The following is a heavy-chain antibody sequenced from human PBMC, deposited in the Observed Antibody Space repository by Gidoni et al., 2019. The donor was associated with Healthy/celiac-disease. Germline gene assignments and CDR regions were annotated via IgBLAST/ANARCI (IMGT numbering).Heavy chain of an antibody. CDR3: ARASLAYTDEMYDY. CDR2: ISYDGRNK. CDR1: GFTFSDYG. V-gene: IGHV3-30*03. J-gene: IGHJ4*02. Sequence: QVQLVESGGDVVQPGRSLRLSCSASGFTFSDYGIHWIRKAPGKGLEWVAVISYDGRNKYDADSVKGRFTISRDNSKNTLYLQMNSLRPEDTAVYYCARASLAYTDEMYDYWGQGTLVTVSS. D-gene: IGHD2-21*01.